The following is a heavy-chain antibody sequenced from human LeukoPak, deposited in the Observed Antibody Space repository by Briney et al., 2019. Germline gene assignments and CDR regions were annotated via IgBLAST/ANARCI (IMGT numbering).Heavy chain of an antibody. CDR2: IYYSGST. Sequence: SETLSLTCAVYGGSFSGYYWGWIRQPPGKGLEWIGSIYYSGSTYYNPSLKSRVTISVDTSKNQFSLKLSSVTAADTAVYYCARGRYDFWSGYYMWRPFDYWGQGTLVTVSS. CDR3: ARGRYDFWSGYYMWRPFDY. CDR1: GGSFSGYY. V-gene: IGHV4-34*01. D-gene: IGHD3-3*01. J-gene: IGHJ4*02.